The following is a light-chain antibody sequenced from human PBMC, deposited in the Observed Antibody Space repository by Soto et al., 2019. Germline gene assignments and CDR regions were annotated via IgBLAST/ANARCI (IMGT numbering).Light chain of an antibody. CDR1: ESVHRN. Sequence: EVVMTQSPATLSVYPGERVTLSCRASESVHRNLAWYQQKPGQGPSLLIYYASTRATGVPDRFTGSESGTEFTLTISSLQSEDFGVYHCQHYSNWPPTFGPGTKVEIK. J-gene: IGKJ3*01. CDR2: YAS. CDR3: QHYSNWPPT. V-gene: IGKV3-15*01.